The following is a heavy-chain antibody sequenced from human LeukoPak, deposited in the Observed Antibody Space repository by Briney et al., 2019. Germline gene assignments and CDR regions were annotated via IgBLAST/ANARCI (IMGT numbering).Heavy chain of an antibody. D-gene: IGHD1-26*01. CDR2: LIPIFGTP. Sequence: SVKVSCKASGGILSNYAISWVRQAPGQGLEWMGGLIPIFGTPYYAQNVQGRVTITADESTSTAFLELRSLKSEDTAVYYCARDRPGRELLPYFDYWGQGTLVTVSS. J-gene: IGHJ4*02. CDR1: GGILSNYA. V-gene: IGHV1-69*13. CDR3: ARDRPGRELLPYFDY.